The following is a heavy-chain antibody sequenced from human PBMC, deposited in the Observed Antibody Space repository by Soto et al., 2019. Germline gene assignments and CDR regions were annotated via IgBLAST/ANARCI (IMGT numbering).Heavy chain of an antibody. D-gene: IGHD6-19*01. CDR3: ARDLGQWSPLYYFDY. CDR2: INPNSGGT. CDR1: GYTFSGFY. J-gene: IGHJ4*02. V-gene: IGHV1-2*02. Sequence: ASVKVSCKASGYTFSGFYMHWVRQAPGQGLEWMGWINPNSGGTKSAEKFQGRVTMTRGTSISTAYMELSSLRSEDTAVYYCARDLGQWSPLYYFDYWGQGTLVTVSS.